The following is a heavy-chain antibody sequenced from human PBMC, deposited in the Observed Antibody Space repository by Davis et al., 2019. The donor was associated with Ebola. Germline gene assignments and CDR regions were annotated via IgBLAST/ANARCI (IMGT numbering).Heavy chain of an antibody. J-gene: IGHJ6*02. CDR1: GFTFSSYG. CDR2: ISYDGSNK. Sequence: GSLRLSCAASGFTFSSYGMHWVRQAPGKGLEWVAVISYDGSNKYYADSVKGRFTISRDNSKNTLYLQMNSLRAEDTAVYYCAKDRGISSSHYYYGMDVWGQGTTVTVSS. D-gene: IGHD6-13*01. CDR3: AKDRGISSSHYYYGMDV. V-gene: IGHV3-30*18.